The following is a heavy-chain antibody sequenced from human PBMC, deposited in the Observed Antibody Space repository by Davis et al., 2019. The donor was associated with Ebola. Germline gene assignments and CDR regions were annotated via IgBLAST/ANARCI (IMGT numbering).Heavy chain of an antibody. CDR2: FFYTGSS. Sequence: MPSETLSLTCSVSGGSISSSRHYWGWIRQPPGEGLQWIGSFFYTGSSYFNPSLKSRVTVSVDTSKNQFSLKLDSVTAADTAVYYCARGVNRGFWSGRYYYYYYGMDVWGQGTTVTVSS. V-gene: IGHV4-39*01. CDR1: GGSISSSRHY. CDR3: ARGVNRGFWSGRYYYYYYGMDV. D-gene: IGHD3-3*01. J-gene: IGHJ6*02.